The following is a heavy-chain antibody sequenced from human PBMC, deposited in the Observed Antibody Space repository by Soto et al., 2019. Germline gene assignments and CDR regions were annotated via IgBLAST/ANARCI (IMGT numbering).Heavy chain of an antibody. J-gene: IGHJ4*02. V-gene: IGHV3-21*01. CDR1: GFTFSSYS. Sequence: GGSLRLSCAASGFTFSSYSMNWVRQAPGKGLEWVSSISSSSSYIYYADSVKGRFTISRDNAKNSLYLQMNSLRAEDTAVYYFAGDGTHPPAVNNFWGQGTLVTVSS. D-gene: IGHD3-10*01. CDR2: ISSSSSYI. CDR3: AGDGTHPPAVNNF.